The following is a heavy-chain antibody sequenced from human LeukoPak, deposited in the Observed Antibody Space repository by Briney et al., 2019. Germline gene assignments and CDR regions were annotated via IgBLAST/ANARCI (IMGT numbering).Heavy chain of an antibody. D-gene: IGHD4-17*01. CDR3: ARVDDYGDYYYYMDV. Sequence: GGSMRLSCAASGFTFSRYDLSWVRQAPGKVLECVSTISRTVTTTYYADSVKGRFTTSRDNAKNSLYLQMNSLRAEDTAVYYCARVDDYGDYYYYMDVWGKGTTVTVSS. J-gene: IGHJ6*03. CDR2: ISRTVTTT. CDR1: GFTFSRYD. V-gene: IGHV3-23*05.